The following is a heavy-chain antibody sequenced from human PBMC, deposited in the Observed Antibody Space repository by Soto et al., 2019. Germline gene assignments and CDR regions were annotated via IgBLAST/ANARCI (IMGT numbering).Heavy chain of an antibody. V-gene: IGHV1-18*01. Sequence: ASVKVSCKASGYTFTSYGISWVRQAPGQGLEWKGWISAYNGNTNYAQKHQGRVNMTTDTSTSTAYMELSSLRSDDTAVFYCAIDFSGNVLRYFDWLLSLYFDYWGQGTLVTVSS. D-gene: IGHD3-9*01. CDR2: ISAYNGNT. CDR1: GYTFTSYG. CDR3: AIDFSGNVLRYFDWLLSLYFDY. J-gene: IGHJ4*02.